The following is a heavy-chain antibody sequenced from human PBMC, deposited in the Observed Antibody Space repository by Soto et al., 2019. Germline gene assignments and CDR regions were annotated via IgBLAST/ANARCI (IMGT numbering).Heavy chain of an antibody. J-gene: IGHJ3*02. CDR2: ISGSGGST. V-gene: IGHV3-23*01. Sequence: EAHLLESGGGLVQPGGSLRLSCAASGFTFSNYAMAWVRQGPGEGLEWVSTISGSGGSTYFADSVKGRFTISGDNSKNTLYLQMSSLRAEDTAVYYCAKASGGHNTAFAIWGQGTMVTVSS. CDR1: GFTFSNYA. CDR3: AKASGGHNTAFAI.